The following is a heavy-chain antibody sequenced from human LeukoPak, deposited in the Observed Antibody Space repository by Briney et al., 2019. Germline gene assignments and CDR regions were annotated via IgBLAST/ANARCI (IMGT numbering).Heavy chain of an antibody. J-gene: IGHJ4*02. CDR2: IYVDGRTT. V-gene: IGHV3-74*01. CDR3: ARGRDGDYFDY. D-gene: IGHD4-17*01. Sequence: GGSLRLSCVASGFTFSNYWMHWVRQPPGKGLVWVSRIYVDGRTTNYADSVKGRFTISRDNSKNTLYPQMNSLRAEDTAVYYCARGRDGDYFDYWGQGTLVTVSS. CDR1: GFTFSNYW.